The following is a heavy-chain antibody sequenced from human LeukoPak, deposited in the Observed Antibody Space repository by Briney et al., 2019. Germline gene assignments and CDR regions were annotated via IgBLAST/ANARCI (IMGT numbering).Heavy chain of an antibody. Sequence: GGSLRLSCAASGFTFSDYYMSWIRQAPGKGLEWVSYISGSSSYTIYADSAKGRFTISRDNAKNSLYLQMISLRAEDTALYYCARVEGFIDYWGQGTLVTVSS. CDR2: ISGSSSYT. CDR1: GFTFSDYY. J-gene: IGHJ4*02. CDR3: ARVEGFIDY. V-gene: IGHV3-11*06. D-gene: IGHD3-16*02.